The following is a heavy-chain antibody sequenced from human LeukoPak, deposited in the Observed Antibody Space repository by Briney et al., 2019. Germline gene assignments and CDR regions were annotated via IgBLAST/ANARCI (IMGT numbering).Heavy chain of an antibody. CDR1: RFTISSYW. CDR2: ISNHDLDI. Sequence: PGGSLSLSCAVSRFTISSYWMHWLRQAPGKGLEWVSTISNHDLDIYYADSMKGRITISRDNAENTVYLEMSSMRVEATALYYSTKDSIIVNSCGFDLWGQGTLVTVSS. D-gene: IGHD1-26*01. CDR3: TKDSIIVNSCGFDL. J-gene: IGHJ5*02. V-gene: IGHV3-21*01.